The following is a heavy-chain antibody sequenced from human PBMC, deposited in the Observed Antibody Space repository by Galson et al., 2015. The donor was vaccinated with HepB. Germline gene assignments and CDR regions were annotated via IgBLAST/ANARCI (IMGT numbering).Heavy chain of an antibody. Sequence: SLRLSCAASGFTFSNAWMSWVRQAPGKGLEWVGRIKSKTDGGTTDYAAPVKGRFTISRDDSKNTLYLQMNSLKTEDTAVYYCTTDQPRGSSGSEYWGQGTLVTVSS. V-gene: IGHV3-15*01. CDR1: GFTFSNAW. D-gene: IGHD6-19*01. CDR2: IKSKTDGGTT. J-gene: IGHJ4*02. CDR3: TTDQPRGSSGSEY.